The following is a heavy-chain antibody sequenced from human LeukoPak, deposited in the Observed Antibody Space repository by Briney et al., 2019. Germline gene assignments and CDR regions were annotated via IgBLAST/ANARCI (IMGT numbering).Heavy chain of an antibody. CDR2: IYDSGST. Sequence: SETLSLTCTVSGGSIYSYYWTWIRQPPGKRLEWIGNIYDSGSTNYNPSLKSRVTISVDTSKNQFSLKLSSVTAADTAVYYCARVTSYYYYMDVWGKGTTVTISS. CDR1: GGSIYSYY. CDR3: ARVTSYYYYMDV. J-gene: IGHJ6*03. V-gene: IGHV4-59*01.